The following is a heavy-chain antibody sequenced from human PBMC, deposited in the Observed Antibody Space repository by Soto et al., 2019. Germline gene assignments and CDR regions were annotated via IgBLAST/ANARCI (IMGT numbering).Heavy chain of an antibody. D-gene: IGHD3-22*01. Sequence: QVQLVQSGAEVKKPGSSVKVSCKASGGTFSSYAITWVRQAPGHGLEWMGGIIPIYGTANYAQKFQARVTINADQSTRTADMELSSLRSEDTSVYYCARETCPSSGYYPDWFDPWGQGTLVTVSS. J-gene: IGHJ5*02. CDR3: ARETCPSSGYYPDWFDP. CDR2: IIPIYGTA. V-gene: IGHV1-69*12. CDR1: GGTFSSYA.